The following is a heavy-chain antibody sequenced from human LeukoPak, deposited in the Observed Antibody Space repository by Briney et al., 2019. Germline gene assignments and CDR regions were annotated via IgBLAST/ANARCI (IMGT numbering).Heavy chain of an antibody. V-gene: IGHV3-43*02. CDR1: GLTFDDYA. Sequence: PGGSLRLSCAASGLTFDDYAIHWVRQAPGKGLEWVSLISGNGGSTYYADSVKGRFTISRDDSKNSLYLQMNSLTTEDTALYYCAKDRALTSDTHGGLDVRGQGTTVTVSS. D-gene: IGHD5-18*01. CDR2: ISGNGGST. J-gene: IGHJ6*01. CDR3: AKDRALTSDTHGGLDV.